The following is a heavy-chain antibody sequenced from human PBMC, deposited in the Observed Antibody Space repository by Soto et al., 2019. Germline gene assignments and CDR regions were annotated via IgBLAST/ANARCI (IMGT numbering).Heavy chain of an antibody. J-gene: IGHJ4*02. CDR3: ASESYGGEFDY. CDR2: INAGNGNT. CDR1: GYTFTSYA. D-gene: IGHD4-17*01. V-gene: IGHV1-3*05. Sequence: QVQLVQSGAEEKKPGASVKVSCKASGYTFTSYAMHWVRQAPGQRLECMGWINAGNGNTKYSQKIHGRVTITRDTSARQAYMELSSLRSEDTAVYYCASESYGGEFDYWGQGTLVSVSS.